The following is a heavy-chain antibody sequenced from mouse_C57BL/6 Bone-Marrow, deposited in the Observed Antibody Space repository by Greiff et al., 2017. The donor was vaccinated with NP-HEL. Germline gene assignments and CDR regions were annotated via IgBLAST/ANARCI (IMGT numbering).Heavy chain of an antibody. J-gene: IGHJ4*01. CDR2: ISYDGSN. V-gene: IGHV3-6*01. Sequence: EVKLQESGPGLVKPSQSLSLTCSVTGYSITSGYYWNWIRQFPGNKLEWMGYISYDGSNNYNPYLKNRISITRDTSKNQFFLKLNSVTTEDTATYYCARERTIGDFYAMDYWGQGTSVTVSS. CDR3: ARERTIGDFYAMDY. CDR1: GYSITSGYY.